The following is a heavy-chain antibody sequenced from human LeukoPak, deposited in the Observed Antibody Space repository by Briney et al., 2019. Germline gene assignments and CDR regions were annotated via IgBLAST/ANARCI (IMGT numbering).Heavy chain of an antibody. CDR2: VYYSGST. Sequence: SETLSLTCVVSGGSVSGYYWGWIRQPPGRGLEWIGYVYYSGSTNYNPSFKSRITISVDTSRNQFSLQLSSVTAADTAVYYCAREDTPATANYWGQGTLVTISS. V-gene: IGHV4-59*02. CDR1: GGSVSGYY. D-gene: IGHD2-21*02. J-gene: IGHJ4*02. CDR3: AREDTPATANY.